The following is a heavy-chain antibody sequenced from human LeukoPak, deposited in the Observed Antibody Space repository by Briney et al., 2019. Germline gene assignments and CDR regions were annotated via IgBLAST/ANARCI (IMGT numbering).Heavy chain of an antibody. D-gene: IGHD3-10*01. CDR2: ISTSSSYI. V-gene: IGHV3-21*04. CDR3: ARVLYYYASVSYNYYMDV. CDR1: GFTFSSYN. Sequence: IPGGSLRLSCAASGFTFSSYNMNWVRQAPGKGLEWVSSISTSSSYIYYADSVRGRFTISRDNSKNTLYLQMNSLRAEDAAIYYCARVLYYYASVSYNYYMDVWGKGTTVTISS. J-gene: IGHJ6*03.